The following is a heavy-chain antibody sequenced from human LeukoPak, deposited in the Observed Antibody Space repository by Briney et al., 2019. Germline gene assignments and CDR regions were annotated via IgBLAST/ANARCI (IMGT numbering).Heavy chain of an antibody. CDR2: IRYDGSNK. CDR3: VRDYGGSSPLDY. Sequence: GRSLRLSCAASGFTFSSYGMHWVRQAPGKGLEWVAFIRYDGSNKYYADSVKGRFTISRDNAKNSLYLQMNSLRAEDTAVYYCVRDYGGSSPLDYWGQGTLVTVSS. V-gene: IGHV3-33*08. CDR1: GFTFSSYG. D-gene: IGHD4-23*01. J-gene: IGHJ4*02.